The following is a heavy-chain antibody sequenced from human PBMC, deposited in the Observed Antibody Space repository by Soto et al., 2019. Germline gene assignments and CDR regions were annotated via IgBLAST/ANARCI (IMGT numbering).Heavy chain of an antibody. CDR2: TSYDGSNK. CDR1: GFTFSSYA. D-gene: IGHD4-4*01. Sequence: PGGSLRLSCASSGFTFSSYAMHWVRQAPGKGLEWVAVTSYDGSNKYYADSVKGRFTISRDNSKNTLYLQMNSLRAEDTAMYYCARGHSIHYYHNGMDVWGQGTTVTVSS. J-gene: IGHJ6*02. CDR3: ARGHSIHYYHNGMDV. V-gene: IGHV3-30-3*01.